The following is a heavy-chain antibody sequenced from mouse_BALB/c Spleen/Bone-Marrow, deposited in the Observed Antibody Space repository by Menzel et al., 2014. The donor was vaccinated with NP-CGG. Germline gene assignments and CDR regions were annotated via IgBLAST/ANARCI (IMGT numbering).Heavy chain of an antibody. J-gene: IGHJ2*01. Sequence: EVKLVESGAELVKPGASVKLSCTASGFNIKDTYMHWVKQRPEQGLEWIGRIDPANGNTKYDPKFQGKATITADTSSNIAYLQLSSLTSEDTAVYYCASYVYGYYFDYWGQGTTLTVSS. D-gene: IGHD2-2*01. V-gene: IGHV14-3*02. CDR2: IDPANGNT. CDR1: GFNIKDTY. CDR3: ASYVYGYYFDY.